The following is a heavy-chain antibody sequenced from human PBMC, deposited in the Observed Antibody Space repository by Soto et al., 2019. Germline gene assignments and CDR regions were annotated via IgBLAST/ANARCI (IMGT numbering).Heavy chain of an antibody. Sequence: QVQLVQSGAEVKKPGASVKVSCKASGYTFASYAISWMRQAPGQGLEWMGWISAYNGNTNYAQKLQGRVTMTTATSTGTAYMELRSVRSDDTAVYYCARDPPPPDFWGQGTVVTVSS. CDR1: GYTFASYA. CDR2: ISAYNGNT. CDR3: ARDPPPPDF. J-gene: IGHJ4*02. V-gene: IGHV1-18*01.